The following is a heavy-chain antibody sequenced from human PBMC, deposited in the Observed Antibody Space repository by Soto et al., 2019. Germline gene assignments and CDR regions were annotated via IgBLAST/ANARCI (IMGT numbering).Heavy chain of an antibody. J-gene: IGHJ6*02. D-gene: IGHD1-26*01. Sequence: ASVKVSCKASGYTFTSYAMHWVRQAPGQRLEWMGWINAGNGNTKYSQKFQGRVTITRDTSASTAYMELSSLRSEDTTVYYCARESSLGGYYYYYGMDVWGQGTTVTVSS. CDR2: INAGNGNT. CDR1: GYTFTSYA. V-gene: IGHV1-3*01. CDR3: ARESSLGGYYYYYGMDV.